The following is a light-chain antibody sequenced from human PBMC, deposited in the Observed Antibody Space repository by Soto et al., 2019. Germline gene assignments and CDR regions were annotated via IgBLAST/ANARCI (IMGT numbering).Light chain of an antibody. V-gene: IGLV3-21*02. J-gene: IGLJ2*01. Sequence: SYELTQPPSVSVAPGQTARITCGGNNIGSKSVHWYQQRPGQAPVLGVYDDSYRPSGIPERFSASNSGNTATLTISRVEAGDEADYYCQVWDSSSDHSVVFGGGTKLTVL. CDR2: DDS. CDR1: NIGSKS. CDR3: QVWDSSSDHSVV.